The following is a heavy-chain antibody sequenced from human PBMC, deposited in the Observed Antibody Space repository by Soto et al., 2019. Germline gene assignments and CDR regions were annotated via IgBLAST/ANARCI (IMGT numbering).Heavy chain of an antibody. Sequence: QVQLQESGPGLVKPSETLSLTCTVSGGSISSYYWSWIRQPPGKGLEWIGYIYYSGSTNYNPSLKSRVTXXVXTXXNQFSLKLSSVTAADTAVYYCARVNSGSWYWWFDYWGQGTLVTVSS. J-gene: IGHJ4*02. CDR3: ARVNSGSWYWWFDY. CDR1: GGSISSYY. D-gene: IGHD6-13*01. V-gene: IGHV4-59*08. CDR2: IYYSGST.